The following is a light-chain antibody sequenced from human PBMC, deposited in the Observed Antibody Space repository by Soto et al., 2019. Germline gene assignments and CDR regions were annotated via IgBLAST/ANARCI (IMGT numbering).Light chain of an antibody. J-gene: IGKJ1*01. CDR1: QSVSSN. CDR3: QHYNNWPPWT. CDR2: GAS. V-gene: IGKV3-15*01. Sequence: EIVMTQSPATLSVSPGERATLSCRASQSVSSNLAWYQQKPGQAPRLLIYGASTRPTGIPARFSGSGSGTEVTLPISSLQSEDFAVYYCQHYNNWPPWTFGQGTKVEIK.